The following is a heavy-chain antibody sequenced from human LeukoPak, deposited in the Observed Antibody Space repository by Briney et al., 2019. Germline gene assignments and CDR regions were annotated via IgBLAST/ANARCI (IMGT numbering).Heavy chain of an antibody. CDR2: INHSGST. V-gene: IGHV4-34*01. J-gene: IGHJ4*02. CDR1: GGSFSGYY. Sequence: SETLSLTCAVYGGSFSGYYWSWIRQPPGKGLEWIGEINHSGSTNYNPSLKSRVTISVDTSKNQFSLKLSTVTAADTAVYYCAIAVAGYFDYWGQGTLVTVSS. D-gene: IGHD6-19*01. CDR3: AIAVAGYFDY.